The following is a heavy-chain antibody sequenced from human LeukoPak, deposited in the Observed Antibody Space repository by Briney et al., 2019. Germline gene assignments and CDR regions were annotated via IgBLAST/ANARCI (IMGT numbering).Heavy chain of an antibody. CDR2: IYYSGST. J-gene: IGHJ2*01. V-gene: IGHV4-59*08. Sequence: PSETLSLTCTVSGGFLSSYYWTWLRQPPGKGLEWIGHIYYSGSTTYNPSLQSRVTISVDTSKNQFSLRLTSVTAADTAVYYCSRFTLDVVSSNWYFDLWGRGTLVTVSS. CDR1: GGFLSSYY. D-gene: IGHD2-21*01. CDR3: SRFTLDVVSSNWYFDL.